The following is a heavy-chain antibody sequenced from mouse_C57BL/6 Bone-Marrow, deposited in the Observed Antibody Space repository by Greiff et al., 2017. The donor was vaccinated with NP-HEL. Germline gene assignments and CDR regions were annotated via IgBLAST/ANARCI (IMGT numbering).Heavy chain of an antibody. Sequence: EVKLMESGGGLVQSGRSLRLSCATSGFTFSDFYMEWVRQAPGKGLEWLAASRNKANDYTTEYSASVKGRFIVSRDTSQSILYLQMNALRAEDTAIYYCARDNYDYGFDYWGQGTTLTVSS. J-gene: IGHJ2*01. CDR2: SRNKANDYTT. CDR3: ARDNYDYGFDY. CDR1: GFTFSDFY. V-gene: IGHV7-1*01. D-gene: IGHD2-4*01.